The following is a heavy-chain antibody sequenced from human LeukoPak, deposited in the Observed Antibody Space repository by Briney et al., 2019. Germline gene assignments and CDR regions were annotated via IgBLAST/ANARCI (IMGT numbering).Heavy chain of an antibody. CDR2: ISSSSSAI. CDR3: ARREYSSSSNWFDP. Sequence: PGGSLRLSCAASGFTFSSYTMNWVRQAPGKGLEWVSYISSSSSAISYADSVKGRFTISRDNAKDSLYLQMNSLRAEDTAVYYCARREYSSSSNWFDPWGQGTLVTVSS. CDR1: GFTFSSYT. D-gene: IGHD6-6*01. V-gene: IGHV3-48*01. J-gene: IGHJ5*02.